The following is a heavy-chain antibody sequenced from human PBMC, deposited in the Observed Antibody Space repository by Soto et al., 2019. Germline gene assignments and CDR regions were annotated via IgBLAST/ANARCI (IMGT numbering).Heavy chain of an antibody. CDR3: AKGLVNGRWYAED. D-gene: IGHD6-13*01. J-gene: IGHJ4*02. CDR1: GFTFSTCV. Sequence: EVHLLESGGGLVHPGESLRLSCGASGFTFSTCVMTWVRQGPGKGLEWLSCITGSGSGTYYADSVKGRFTISRDNSKNTMYLQMNNLRAEDTGVYYCAKGLVNGRWYAEDWGQGTLVTVSS. CDR2: ITGSGSGT. V-gene: IGHV3-23*01.